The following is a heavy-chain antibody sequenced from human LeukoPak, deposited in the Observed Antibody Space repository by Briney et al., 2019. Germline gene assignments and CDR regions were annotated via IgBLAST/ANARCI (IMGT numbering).Heavy chain of an antibody. D-gene: IGHD6-6*01. CDR1: GFTFSSYA. V-gene: IGHV3-23*01. CDR3: ARMSIAARHGDY. Sequence: PGGSLRLSCAASGFTFSSYAMSWVRQAPGKGLEWVSAISGSGGSTYYADSVKGRFTISRDNSKNTLYLQMNSLRAEDTAVYYCARMSIAARHGDYWGQGTLVTVSS. J-gene: IGHJ4*02. CDR2: ISGSGGST.